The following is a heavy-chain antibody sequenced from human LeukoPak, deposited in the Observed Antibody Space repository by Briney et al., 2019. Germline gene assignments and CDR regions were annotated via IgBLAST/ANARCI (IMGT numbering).Heavy chain of an antibody. Sequence: PSETLSPICPASGAPITNSYWSWIRHSAGTGMEWIGRIHATGSTDYSPSLKSRVSMSLDMPTKQFSLTLSAVTAADTATYYCARILDRDIWGQGTLVTVSP. CDR1: GAPITNSY. J-gene: IGHJ3*02. CDR2: IHATGST. CDR3: ARILDRDI. D-gene: IGHD3-22*01. V-gene: IGHV4-4*07.